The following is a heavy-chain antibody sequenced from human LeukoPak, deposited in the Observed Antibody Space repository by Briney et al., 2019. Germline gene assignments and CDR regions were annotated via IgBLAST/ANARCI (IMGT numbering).Heavy chain of an antibody. Sequence: PGGSLRLSCAASGFTFSSYSMNWVRQAPGKGLEWVSSISSSSSYIYYADPVKGRFTISRDNAKNSLYLQMNSLRAEDTAVYYCARDLGDYPTGWFDPWGQGTLVTVSS. CDR2: ISSSSSYI. D-gene: IGHD4-17*01. J-gene: IGHJ5*02. V-gene: IGHV3-21*01. CDR1: GFTFSSYS. CDR3: ARDLGDYPTGWFDP.